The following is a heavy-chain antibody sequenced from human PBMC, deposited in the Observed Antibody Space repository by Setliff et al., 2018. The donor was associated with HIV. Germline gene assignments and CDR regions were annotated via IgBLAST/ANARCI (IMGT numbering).Heavy chain of an antibody. V-gene: IGHV1-69*13. CDR2: IIPISGTA. Sequence: RASVKVSCKASGYTFTGYYIHWVRQAPGQGLEWMGGIIPISGTASYAQKFQGRVTITADESTSTAYMELSSLRSEDTAVYYCARRVGQWLVHGWFDPWGQGTLVTVSS. CDR1: GYTFTGYY. J-gene: IGHJ5*02. CDR3: ARRVGQWLVHGWFDP. D-gene: IGHD6-19*01.